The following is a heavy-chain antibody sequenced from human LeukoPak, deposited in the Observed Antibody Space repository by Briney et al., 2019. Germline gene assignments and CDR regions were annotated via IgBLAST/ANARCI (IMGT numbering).Heavy chain of an antibody. D-gene: IGHD3-22*01. CDR3: ARDFDTSGHYLFDY. J-gene: IGHJ4*02. CDR1: GFTFIYYG. Sequence: PGGSLRLSCTASGFTFIYYGMHWVRQAPGKGLEWVAVMWSNGYSRYYADPVKGRFTISRDNSKNTLYLEMNSLRAEDTAVYSCARDFDTSGHYLFDYWGQGTLVSVSS. CDR2: MWSNGYSR. V-gene: IGHV3-33*01.